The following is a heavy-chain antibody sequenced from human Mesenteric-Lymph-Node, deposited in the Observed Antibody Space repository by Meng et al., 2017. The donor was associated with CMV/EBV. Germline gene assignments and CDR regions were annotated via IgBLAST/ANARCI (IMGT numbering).Heavy chain of an antibody. CDR2: IYHSGST. CDR3: ARVTGYCSSTSCWPY. V-gene: IGHV4-39*07. D-gene: IGHD2-2*01. J-gene: IGHJ4*02. CDR1: GGSVSSGTYY. Sequence: GSLRLSCTVSGGSVSSGTYYWTWIRQPPGKGLEWIGSIYHSGSTYYNPSLKSRVTISVDTSKNQFSLKLSSVTAADTAVYYCARVTGYCSSTSCWPYWGQGTLVTVSS.